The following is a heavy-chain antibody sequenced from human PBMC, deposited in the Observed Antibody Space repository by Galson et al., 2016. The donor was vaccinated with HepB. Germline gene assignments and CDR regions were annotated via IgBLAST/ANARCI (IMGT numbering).Heavy chain of an antibody. Sequence: RLXXAASXXXFSDYXXSWVRXPPGKGLEXXXYIDSSRTITYYADSVKGRFTISRDNAKSSLYLQMSGLRPNDXXXYYCANPRLLXNXGQGILVTSSS. CDR2: IDSSRTIT. CDR1: XXXFSDYX. V-gene: IGHV3-11*01. J-gene: IGHJ4*02. CDR3: ANPRLLXN.